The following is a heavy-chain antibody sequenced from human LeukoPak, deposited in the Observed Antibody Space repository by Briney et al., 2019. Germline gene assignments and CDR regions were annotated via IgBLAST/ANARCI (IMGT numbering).Heavy chain of an antibody. D-gene: IGHD2-15*01. Sequence: GGSLRLSCAASAFTFSNYAMSWVRQAPGKGLESVSSIGGSGTSTYYADSVKGRFTISRDNSKNTLDLQMNSLTAEDTAVYYCARGYCSGGSCYQFFDYWGQGTLVTVSP. V-gene: IGHV3-23*01. CDR3: ARGYCSGGSCYQFFDY. J-gene: IGHJ4*02. CDR2: IGGSGTST. CDR1: AFTFSNYA.